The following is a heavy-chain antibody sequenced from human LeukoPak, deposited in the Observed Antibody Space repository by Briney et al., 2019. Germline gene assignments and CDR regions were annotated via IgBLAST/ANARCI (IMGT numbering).Heavy chain of an antibody. Sequence: GGSLRLSCAASGLTFNSYAMSWVRQAPGKGLEWVSTISGSGGSTYYADSVKGRFTISRDNSKNTLYLQMNSLRAEDTAVYYCAKGLIAAAGTWGQGTLVTVSS. CDR2: ISGSGGST. CDR3: AKGLIAAAGT. J-gene: IGHJ4*02. D-gene: IGHD6-13*01. CDR1: GLTFNSYA. V-gene: IGHV3-23*01.